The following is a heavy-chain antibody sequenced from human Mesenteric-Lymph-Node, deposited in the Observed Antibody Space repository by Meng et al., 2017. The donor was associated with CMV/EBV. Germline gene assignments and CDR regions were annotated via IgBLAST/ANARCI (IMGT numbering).Heavy chain of an antibody. Sequence: SETLSLTCAISGDSVSRNSAAWNWIRQSPSRGLEWLGRTYYRSKWYNDYAVSVKSRITINPDTSKNQFSLQLNSVTPEDTAVYYCARDPGGISSGWYSSYYYGMDVWGQGTTVTVSS. CDR1: GDSVSRNSAA. J-gene: IGHJ6*02. CDR2: TYYRSKWYN. D-gene: IGHD6-19*01. CDR3: ARDPGGISSGWYSSYYYGMDV. V-gene: IGHV6-1*01.